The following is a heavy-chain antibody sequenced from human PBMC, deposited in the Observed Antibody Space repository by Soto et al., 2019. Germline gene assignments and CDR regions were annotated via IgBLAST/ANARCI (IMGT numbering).Heavy chain of an antibody. CDR3: ARTRTSSNYYDMDV. J-gene: IGHJ6*02. CDR2: IYPGDSGT. V-gene: IGHV5-51*01. D-gene: IGHD6-13*01. Sequence: GESLKISCEGSGYSFTTYWIAWVRQMPGKGLEWMGIIYPGDSGTRYSPSFQGQVTISADKSIGTAYLQWSSLKASDSAMYYCARTRTSSNYYDMDVWGQGTTVTVSS. CDR1: GYSFTTYW.